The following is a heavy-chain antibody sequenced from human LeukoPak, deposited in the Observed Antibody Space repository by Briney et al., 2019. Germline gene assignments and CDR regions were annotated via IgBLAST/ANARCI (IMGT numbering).Heavy chain of an antibody. V-gene: IGHV4-34*01. CDR2: INHSGST. CDR1: GGSFSGYY. D-gene: IGHD3-16*01. J-gene: IGHJ4*02. CDR3: ARRVTGRGTYYFDY. Sequence: SETLSLTCAVYGGSFSGYYWSWIRQPPGKGLEWIGEINHSGSTNYNPSLKSRVTMSVDTSKNQFSLKLSSVTAADTAVYYCARRVTGRGTYYFDYWGQGSLVTVSS.